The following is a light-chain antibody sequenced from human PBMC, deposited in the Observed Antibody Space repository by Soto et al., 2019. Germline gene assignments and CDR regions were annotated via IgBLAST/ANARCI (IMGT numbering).Light chain of an antibody. CDR2: DAS. CDR3: QQLHGYPIT. V-gene: IGKV1-5*01. CDR1: QSISSW. Sequence: DIQMTQSPSTLSASVGDRVTITCRASQSISSWLAWYQQKPGKAPKLLIYDASSLESGVPSRFSGSGSGTEFTLTISSLQPDDFATYYCQQLHGYPITFGQGTRREIK. J-gene: IGKJ5*01.